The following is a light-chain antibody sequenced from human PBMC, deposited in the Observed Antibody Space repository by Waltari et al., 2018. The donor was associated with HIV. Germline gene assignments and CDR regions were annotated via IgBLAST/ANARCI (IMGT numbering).Light chain of an antibody. V-gene: IGLV2-14*03. J-gene: IGLJ2*01. CDR2: EVT. Sequence: QSALTQPASVSGSPGPSITISCTGTSSDVGGYNYVSWYQQHPGKAPKLMIYEVTNRPSGVSNRFSGSKSGNTASLTISGLQVEDEADYYCSSYTSSSLEIFGGGTKLTVL. CDR3: SSYTSSSLEI. CDR1: SSDVGGYNY.